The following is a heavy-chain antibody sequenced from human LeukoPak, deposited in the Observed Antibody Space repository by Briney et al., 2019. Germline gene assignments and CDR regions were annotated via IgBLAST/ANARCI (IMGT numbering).Heavy chain of an antibody. V-gene: IGHV4-59*08. CDR3: ARHLSGSGLFDF. CDR1: GGSISNYY. J-gene: IGHJ4*02. Sequence: KPSEPLSLTCTVSGGSISNYYWSWIRQPPGKGLESIGYISDTGRTNYNPSLKSRVIISVDTSKNQFSLKLNSVTAADTALYYCARHLSGSGLFDFWGQGTLVTVSS. D-gene: IGHD3-10*01. CDR2: ISDTGRT.